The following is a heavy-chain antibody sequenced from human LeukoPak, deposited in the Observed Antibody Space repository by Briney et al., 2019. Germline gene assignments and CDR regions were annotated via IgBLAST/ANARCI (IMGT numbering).Heavy chain of an antibody. Sequence: PGGSLRLSCAASGFTFSSYAMHWVRQAPGKGLEYVSAISSNGGSTYYANSVKGRFTISRDNSKNTLYLQMGSLRAEDMAVYYCARDLXPLVPDYAFDIWGQGTMVTV. J-gene: IGHJ3*02. CDR1: GFTFSSYA. V-gene: IGHV3-64*01. D-gene: IGHD6-13*01. CDR2: ISSNGGST. CDR3: ARDLXPLVPDYAFDI.